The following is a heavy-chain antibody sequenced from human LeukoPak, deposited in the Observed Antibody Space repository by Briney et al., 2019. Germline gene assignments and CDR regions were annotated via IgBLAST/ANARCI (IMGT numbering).Heavy chain of an antibody. V-gene: IGHV3-21*01. CDR1: GFTFSGYT. D-gene: IGHD6-13*01. J-gene: IGHJ3*02. CDR2: IRSSSNYI. Sequence: GGSLRLSCAASGFTFSGYTMNWVRQAPGKGLEWVSSIRSSSNYIYYADSVKGRFTISRDNAKNSLYLQMNSLRAEDTAVYYCARDRGEQQLVAFDIWGQGTKVTVSS. CDR3: ARDRGEQQLVAFDI.